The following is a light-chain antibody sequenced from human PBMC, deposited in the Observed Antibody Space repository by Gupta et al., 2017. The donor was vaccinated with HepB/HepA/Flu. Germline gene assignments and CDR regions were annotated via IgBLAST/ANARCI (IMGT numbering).Light chain of an antibody. CDR2: WVS. CDR3: QQDASSPKT. Sequence: DSVMTQSPDSLAVSRGERATINCKSSQSRLYSSNNKNYLAWYQQKPGQPPKLLIYWVSTRESGVPDRFSGSGSGTDFTLTISSLQAGDVAVYYCQQDASSPKTFGQGTKVEIK. V-gene: IGKV4-1*01. CDR1: QSRLYSSNNKNY. J-gene: IGKJ1*01.